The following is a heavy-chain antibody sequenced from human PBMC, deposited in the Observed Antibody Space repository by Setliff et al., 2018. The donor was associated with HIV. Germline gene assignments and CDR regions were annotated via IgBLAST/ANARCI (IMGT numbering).Heavy chain of an antibody. J-gene: IGHJ1*01. Sequence: LSLTCAVYGRSLSGYYMSWIRQSPGKGLEWISYISSSGTTIYYVDSVKGRFTISRDNAKNSVYLQMNSLRVADTAVYYCVGPDYEDPQGGQWGQGTLVTVSS. CDR1: GRSLSGYY. V-gene: IGHV3-11*01. CDR2: ISSSGTTI. CDR3: VGPDYEDPQGGQ. D-gene: IGHD4-17*01.